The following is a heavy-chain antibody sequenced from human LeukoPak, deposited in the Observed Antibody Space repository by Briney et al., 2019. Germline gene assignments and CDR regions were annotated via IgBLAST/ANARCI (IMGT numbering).Heavy chain of an antibody. CDR3: AQSSVVVPAAIRY. CDR1: GFTFSSYG. CDR2: ISDGGSNK. Sequence: PGGSLRLSCAASGFTFSSYGMHWGRQAPGKGLEWVAVISDGGSNKYYADSVKGRFTISRDNSKNTLYLQMNSLRAEDTAVYYCAQSSVVVPAAIRYWGQGTLVTVSS. V-gene: IGHV3-30*18. D-gene: IGHD2-2*01. J-gene: IGHJ4*02.